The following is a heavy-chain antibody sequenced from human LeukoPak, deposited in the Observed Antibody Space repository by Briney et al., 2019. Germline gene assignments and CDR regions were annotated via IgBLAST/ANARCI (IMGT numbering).Heavy chain of an antibody. V-gene: IGHV3-21*01. CDR2: ISSSSSYI. Sequence: PGGSLRLSCAASGFTFSSYSMNWVRQAPGKGLEWVSSISSSSSYIYYADSVKGRFTISRDNAKNSLFLQMNSLRAEDTAVYFCARARYDSSGHYPLGDYWGQGTLVTVSS. J-gene: IGHJ4*02. CDR3: ARARYDSSGHYPLGDY. CDR1: GFTFSSYS. D-gene: IGHD3-22*01.